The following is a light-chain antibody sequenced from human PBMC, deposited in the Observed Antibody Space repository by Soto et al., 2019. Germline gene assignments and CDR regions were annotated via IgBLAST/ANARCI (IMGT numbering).Light chain of an antibody. V-gene: IGLV2-8*01. CDR1: SSDVGGYNY. J-gene: IGLJ2*01. Sequence: QSALTQPHSASGSPGQSVTISCTGTSSDVGGYNYDSWYQQHPGKAPKLMIYEVSKRPSGVPDRFSGSKSGNTASLTVSGLQAEDEADYYCSSYAGSNNLVVFGGGTQLTVL. CDR3: SSYAGSNNLVV. CDR2: EVS.